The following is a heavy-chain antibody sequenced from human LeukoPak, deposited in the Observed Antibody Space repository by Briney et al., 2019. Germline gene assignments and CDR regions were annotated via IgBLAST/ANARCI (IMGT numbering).Heavy chain of an antibody. CDR3: VKGYSEYDKNFDY. CDR1: GFTFSTYA. CDR2: ISTNGGST. V-gene: IGHV3-64D*06. D-gene: IGHD5-12*01. J-gene: IGHJ4*02. Sequence: GGPLRLSCSASGFTFSTYAMHWVRQAPGKGLEYVSAISTNGGSTYSADSVRSRFTISRDNSKNTLYLQMSSPRAEDTAVYFCVKGYSEYDKNFDYWGQGTLVTVSS.